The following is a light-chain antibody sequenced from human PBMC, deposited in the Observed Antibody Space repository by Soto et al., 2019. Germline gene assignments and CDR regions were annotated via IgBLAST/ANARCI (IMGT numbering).Light chain of an antibody. V-gene: IGKV3-20*01. J-gene: IGKJ1*01. Sequence: EIVMTQSPATLSVSPGERATLSCRASQSIGSDLGWYQQKPGQTPSLLIYDASSRATGIPDRFSGSGSGTDFTLTISRLEPEDFAVYYCQQYGSSPQTFGQGTKVDIK. CDR2: DAS. CDR1: QSIGSD. CDR3: QQYGSSPQT.